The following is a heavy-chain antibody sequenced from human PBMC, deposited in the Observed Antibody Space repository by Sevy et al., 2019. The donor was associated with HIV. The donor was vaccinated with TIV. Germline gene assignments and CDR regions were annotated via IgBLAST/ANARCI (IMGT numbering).Heavy chain of an antibody. CDR3: ATTKDYYDSSGNPFDH. CDR2: FDPEDGET. J-gene: IGHJ4*02. V-gene: IGHV1-24*01. Sequence: ASVKVSCKVSGYTLTALSMHWVRQAPGKGLEWMGTFDPEDGETRFAQKFQGRVTMTEDTSTDTAYMELSSLRSEDTAVYFCATTKDYYDSSGNPFDHWDQGALVTVSS. D-gene: IGHD3-22*01. CDR1: GYTLTALS.